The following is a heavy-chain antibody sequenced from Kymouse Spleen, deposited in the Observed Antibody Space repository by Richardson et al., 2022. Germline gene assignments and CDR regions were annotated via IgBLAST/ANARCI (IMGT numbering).Heavy chain of an antibody. J-gene: IGHJ5*02. Sequence: QVQLQESGPGLVKPSETLSLTCTVSGGSISSYYWSWIRQPPGKGLEWIGYIYYSGSTNYNPSLKSRVTISVDTSKNQFSLKLSSVTAADTAVYYCARDTEYSSLRGWFDPWGQGTLVTVSS. V-gene: IGHV4-59*01. CDR1: GGSISSYY. CDR2: IYYSGST. CDR3: ARDTEYSSLRGWFDP. D-gene: IGHD6-6*01.